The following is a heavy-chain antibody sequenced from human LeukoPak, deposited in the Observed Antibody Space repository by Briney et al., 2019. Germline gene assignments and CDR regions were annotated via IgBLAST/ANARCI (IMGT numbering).Heavy chain of an antibody. D-gene: IGHD6-6*01. J-gene: IGHJ5*02. V-gene: IGHV4-4*07. CDR3: ARSIAARYNWFDP. Sequence: SETLSLTCTVSGGSISSYYWSWIRQPAGKGLVWIGRIYTSGSTNYNPSLKSRVTMPVDTSKNQFPLKLSSVTAADTAVYYCARSIAARYNWFDPWGQGTLVTVSS. CDR1: GGSISSYY. CDR2: IYTSGST.